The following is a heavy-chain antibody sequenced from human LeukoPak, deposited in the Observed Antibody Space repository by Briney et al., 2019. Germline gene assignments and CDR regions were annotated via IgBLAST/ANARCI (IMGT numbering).Heavy chain of an antibody. CDR3: ARDQSYYGSGSADY. D-gene: IGHD3-10*01. J-gene: IGHJ4*02. CDR1: GGTFSSYA. CDR2: IIPIFGIA. Sequence: ASVKVSSKASGGTFSSYAISWVRQAPGQGLEWMGRIIPIFGIANYAQKFQGRVTITADKSTSTAYMELSSLRSEDTAVYYCARDQSYYGSGSADYWGQGTLVTVSS. V-gene: IGHV1-69*04.